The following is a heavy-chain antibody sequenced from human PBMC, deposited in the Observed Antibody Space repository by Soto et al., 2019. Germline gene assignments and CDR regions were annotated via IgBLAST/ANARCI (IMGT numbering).Heavy chain of an antibody. CDR2: IFYTGTT. CDR1: NGSISTTSYN. V-gene: IGHV4-39*01. Sequence: QMQLQELGPGLVKPSETLSLTCTVSNGSISTTSYNWGWIRQSPGKGLEWIGTIFYTGTTSYNPSLKSRVTITVDTSNNQLSLKLASVTAADTAVYYCARHGSFWGQGILVVVSS. J-gene: IGHJ4*02. D-gene: IGHD3-16*02. CDR3: ARHGSF.